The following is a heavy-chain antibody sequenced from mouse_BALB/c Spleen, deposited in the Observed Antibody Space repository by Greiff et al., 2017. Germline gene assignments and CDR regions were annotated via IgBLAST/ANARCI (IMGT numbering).Heavy chain of an antibody. Sequence: DVMLVESGGGLVQPGGSRKLSCAASGFTFSSFGMHWVRQAPEKGLEWVAYISSGSSTIYYADTVKGRFTISRDNPKNTLFLQMTSLRSEDTAMYYCARSYYRYDYLDYWGQGTTLTVSS. J-gene: IGHJ2*01. V-gene: IGHV5-17*02. CDR1: GFTFSSFG. D-gene: IGHD2-14*01. CDR2: ISSGSSTI. CDR3: ARSYYRYDYLDY.